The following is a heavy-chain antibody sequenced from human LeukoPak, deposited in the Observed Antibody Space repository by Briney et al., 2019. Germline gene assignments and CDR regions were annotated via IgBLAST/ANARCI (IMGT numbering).Heavy chain of an antibody. D-gene: IGHD6-19*01. Sequence: GSVKVSCKASGYTFTSYAMHWVRQAPGQRLEWMGWINAGNGNTKYSQKFQGRVTITRDTSASTAYMELSSLRSEDTAMYYCARITPYSSGWSGLGYWGQGTLVTVSS. J-gene: IGHJ4*02. CDR1: GYTFTSYA. V-gene: IGHV1-3*01. CDR3: ARITPYSSGWSGLGY. CDR2: INAGNGNT.